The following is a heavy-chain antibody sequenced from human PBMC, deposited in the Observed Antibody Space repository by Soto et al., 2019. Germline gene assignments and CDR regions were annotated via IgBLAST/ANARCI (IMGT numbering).Heavy chain of an antibody. CDR3: ARGGLAARQGRWFDP. CDR2: IHYSGSS. CDR1: GGSISSHY. Sequence: AETLCLTCTVSGGSISSHYLSWIRHPPGKGLEWIGYIHYSGSSNYNASLKSRVTISVEISKNQFSLKLRSVTAADTAVYYCARGGLAARQGRWFDPWGQGTLVTVSS. J-gene: IGHJ5*02. V-gene: IGHV4-59*11. D-gene: IGHD6-6*01.